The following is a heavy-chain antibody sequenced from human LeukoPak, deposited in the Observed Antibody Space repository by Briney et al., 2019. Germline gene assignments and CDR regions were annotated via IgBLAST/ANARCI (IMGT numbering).Heavy chain of an antibody. D-gene: IGHD3-22*01. J-gene: IGHJ4*02. Sequence: QTGGSLRLSCAASEFSFCSNYMTWVRQAPGKGLEWVSAISGSGGSTYYADSVKGRFTISRDNSKNTLYLQMNSLRAEDTAVYYCANSHLFYDSSGYYDNPFDYWGQGTLVTVSS. CDR1: EFSFCSNY. V-gene: IGHV3-23*01. CDR3: ANSHLFYDSSGYYDNPFDY. CDR2: ISGSGGST.